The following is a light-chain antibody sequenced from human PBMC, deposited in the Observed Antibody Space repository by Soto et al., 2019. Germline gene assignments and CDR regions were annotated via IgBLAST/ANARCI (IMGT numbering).Light chain of an antibody. V-gene: IGKV3-11*01. CDR3: QQRSNWPPIT. Sequence: EIVLTQSPATLSLSPGERATLSCRASQSVSSYLAWYQQKPGQAPRLLIYDASNTATGIPARFSGSGSGTDFTLTISSLEPEDSAVYSCQQRSNWPPITFGQGTRLEIK. CDR2: DAS. CDR1: QSVSSY. J-gene: IGKJ5*01.